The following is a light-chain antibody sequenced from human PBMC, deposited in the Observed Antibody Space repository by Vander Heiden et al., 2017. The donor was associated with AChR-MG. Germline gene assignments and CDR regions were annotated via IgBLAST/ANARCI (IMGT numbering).Light chain of an antibody. J-gene: IGKJ1*01. Sequence: ELVLTQSPDTLSLSPGDRATLSCRASQIVDSNYLAWYQHKPGQPPRLLIFGASNRATGIPDRFRGSGSGTDFTLTISRLEPEDFAVYYCQQYDKSPAWTFGQGTKVEIK. CDR3: QQYDKSPAWT. CDR1: QIVDSNY. CDR2: GAS. V-gene: IGKV3-20*01.